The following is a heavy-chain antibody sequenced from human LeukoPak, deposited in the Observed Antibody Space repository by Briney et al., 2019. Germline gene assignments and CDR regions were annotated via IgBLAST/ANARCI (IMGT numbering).Heavy chain of an antibody. V-gene: IGHV1-2*02. J-gene: IGHJ1*01. Sequence: GASVKVSCKASGYTFTGYYMHWVRQAPGQGLEWMGWINPNSGGTNYAQKFQGRVTMTRDTSISTAYMELSRLRSDDTAVYYCAREGLRFSAYFQHWGQGTLVTVSS. CDR1: GYTFTGYY. D-gene: IGHD3-3*01. CDR2: INPNSGGT. CDR3: AREGLRFSAYFQH.